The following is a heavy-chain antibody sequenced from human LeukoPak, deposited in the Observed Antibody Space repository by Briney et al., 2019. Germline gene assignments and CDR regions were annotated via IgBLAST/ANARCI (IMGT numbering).Heavy chain of an antibody. CDR3: ARDPAAAGPDY. CDR1: GGSFSGYY. J-gene: IGHJ4*02. CDR2: TNHSGST. Sequence: SETLSLTCAVYGGSFSGYYWSWIRQPPGKGLEWIGETNHSGSTNYNPSLKSRVTISVDTSKNQFSLKLSSVTAADTAVYYCARDPAAAGPDYWGQGTLVTVSS. V-gene: IGHV4-34*01. D-gene: IGHD6-13*01.